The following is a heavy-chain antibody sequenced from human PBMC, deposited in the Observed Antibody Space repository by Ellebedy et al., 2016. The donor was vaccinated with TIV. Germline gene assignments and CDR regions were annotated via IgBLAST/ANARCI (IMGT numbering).Heavy chain of an antibody. CDR1: GGSVSSGRSY. V-gene: IGHV4-61*01. CDR2: ITWRGST. CDR3: AREEGFGGAWFDP. Sequence: MPSETLSLTCSVSGGSVSSGRSYWSWVRQPPGQGLEWIGYITWRGSTNYNPSLKSRLTISMDTSKNQIALMVRSVTAADTAIYYCAREEGFGGAWFDPWGQGTLVIVSS. D-gene: IGHD3-10*01. J-gene: IGHJ5*02.